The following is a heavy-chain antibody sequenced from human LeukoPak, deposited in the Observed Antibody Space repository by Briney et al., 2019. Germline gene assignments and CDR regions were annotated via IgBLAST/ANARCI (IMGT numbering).Heavy chain of an antibody. CDR2: ISGSGGST. CDR1: GFTFSSYA. D-gene: IGHD3-9*01. CDR3: AKDQLRYFDWLLYTFDY. Sequence: PGGSLRLSCAASGFTFSSYAMSWVRQAPGKGLEWVSAISGSGGSTYYADSVKGRFTISRDNSKNTLYLQMNSLRAEDTAVYYCAKDQLRYFDWLLYTFDYWGQGTLSPSPQ. V-gene: IGHV3-23*01. J-gene: IGHJ4*02.